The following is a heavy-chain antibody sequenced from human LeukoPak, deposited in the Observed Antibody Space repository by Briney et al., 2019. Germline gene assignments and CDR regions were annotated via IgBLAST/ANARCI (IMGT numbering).Heavy chain of an antibody. Sequence: PGGSLRLSCAASGFTFSNYWMHWVRQAPGKGLMWVSRINSDGSTTGYADSVKGRFTIPRDNAKNTLYLQMNSLRAEDTAVYYCARGWSYFDYWGQGTLVTVSS. D-gene: IGHD2-15*01. V-gene: IGHV3-74*01. CDR2: INSDGSTT. J-gene: IGHJ4*02. CDR3: ARGWSYFDY. CDR1: GFTFSNYW.